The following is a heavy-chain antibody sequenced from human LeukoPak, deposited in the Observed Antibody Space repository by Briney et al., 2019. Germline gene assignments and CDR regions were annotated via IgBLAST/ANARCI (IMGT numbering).Heavy chain of an antibody. D-gene: IGHD3-9*01. Sequence: TGESPKISCKGSGYSFTTYWIAWVRQMPGKGLEWMGIIYPGDSDTRYSPSFQGQVTISADKSISTAYLQWSSLKASDTAIYYCARRRSGYYGSRSFDYWGQGTLVTVSS. CDR3: ARRRSGYYGSRSFDY. V-gene: IGHV5-51*01. CDR2: IYPGDSDT. J-gene: IGHJ4*02. CDR1: GYSFTTYW.